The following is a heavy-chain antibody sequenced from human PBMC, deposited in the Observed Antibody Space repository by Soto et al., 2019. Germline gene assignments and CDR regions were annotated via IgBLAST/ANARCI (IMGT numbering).Heavy chain of an antibody. CDR1: GFTFDDYG. Sequence: PGGSLRLSCAASGFTFDDYGMSWVRQAPGKGLEWVSGINLNGDSTGYADSVKGRFTISRDNAKNSLYLQMNSLRAEDTALYHCARRMTAVTPGRGYYYYTDVWGKGTTVTV. D-gene: IGHD4-17*01. J-gene: IGHJ6*03. CDR3: ARRMTAVTPGRGYYYYTDV. V-gene: IGHV3-20*01. CDR2: INLNGDST.